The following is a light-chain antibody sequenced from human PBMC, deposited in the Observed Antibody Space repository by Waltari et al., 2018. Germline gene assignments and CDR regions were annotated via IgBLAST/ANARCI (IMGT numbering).Light chain of an antibody. CDR2: GLS. CDR3: CSFAGYGIYV. CDR1: NSNVDILHL. J-gene: IGLJ1*01. V-gene: IGLV2-23*02. Sequence: QSALTQPASVSGSPGQSITISCTAVNSNVDILHLVSWYQHHPGRNPRLLIYGLSQPPSGISNRFSGSKSGNTASLTISGLQPEDEADYFCCSFAGYGIYVFGSGTQVSVL.